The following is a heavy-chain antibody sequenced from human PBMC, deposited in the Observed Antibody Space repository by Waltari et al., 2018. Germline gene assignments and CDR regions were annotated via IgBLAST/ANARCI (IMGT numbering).Heavy chain of an antibody. CDR3: ARDLGFNIFWSGYLPFDY. CDR2: ISSSSSYI. V-gene: IGHV3-21*01. Sequence: EVQLVESGGGLVKPGGSLRLSCAASGFTFSSYSMNWVRQAPGKGLEWVSSISSSSSYIYYADSVKGRFTISRDNAKNSLYLQMNSLRAEDTAVYYCARDLGFNIFWSGYLPFDYWGQGTLVTVSS. CDR1: GFTFSSYS. D-gene: IGHD3-3*01. J-gene: IGHJ4*02.